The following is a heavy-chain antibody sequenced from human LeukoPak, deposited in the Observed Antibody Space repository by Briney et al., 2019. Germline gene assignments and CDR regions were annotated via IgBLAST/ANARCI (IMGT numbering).Heavy chain of an antibody. CDR1: GGTFSSYA. D-gene: IGHD6-13*01. J-gene: IGHJ6*02. Sequence: GASVKVSCKASGGTFSSYAISWVRQAPGQGLEWMGRIIPSLGIANYAQKFQGRVTITADKSTSTAYTELSSLRCEDTAVYYCARDLWRVAARPYYYYGMDVWGQGTTVTVSS. V-gene: IGHV1-69*04. CDR2: IIPSLGIA. CDR3: ARDLWRVAARPYYYYGMDV.